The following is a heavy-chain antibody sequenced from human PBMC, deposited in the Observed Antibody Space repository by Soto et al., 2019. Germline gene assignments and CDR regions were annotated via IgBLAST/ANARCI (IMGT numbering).Heavy chain of an antibody. D-gene: IGHD2-15*01. CDR1: GGSFSGYY. CDR3: ASGRSVVAATPLGV. J-gene: IGHJ4*02. V-gene: IGHV4-34*01. CDR2: INHSGST. Sequence: SETLSLTCAVYGGSFSGYYWSWIRQPPGKGLEWIGEINHSGSTNYNPSLKSRVTISVDTSKNQFSLKLSPVTAADTAVYYCASGRSVVAATPLGVWGQGTLVTVSS.